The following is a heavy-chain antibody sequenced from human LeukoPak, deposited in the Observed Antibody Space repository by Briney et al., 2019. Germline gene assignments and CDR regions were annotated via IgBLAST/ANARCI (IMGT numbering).Heavy chain of an antibody. V-gene: IGHV4-4*07. CDR3: ARGGPTYYYDSSGYPLDY. CDR2: IYTSGST. J-gene: IGHJ4*02. D-gene: IGHD3-22*01. Sequence: SETLSLTCTVSGGSISSYYWSWIRQPAGKGLEWIGRIYTSGSTNYNPSLKSRVTMSVDTSKNQFSLKMNSATAADTAVYFCARGGPTYYYDSSGYPLDYWGQGTLVTVSS. CDR1: GGSISSYY.